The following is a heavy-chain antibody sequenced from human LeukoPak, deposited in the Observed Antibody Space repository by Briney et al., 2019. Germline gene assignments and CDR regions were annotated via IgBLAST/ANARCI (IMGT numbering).Heavy chain of an antibody. V-gene: IGHV3-23*01. Sequence: GGSLRLSCAASGFTVSSNYMSWVRQAPGKGLEWVSSITGSGDGTSAADSVTGRLSISRDNSKSTLYLQMNSLRVEDTAVYYCAKAGLVRGGALDSWGQGTLVTVSS. CDR3: AKAGLVRGGALDS. CDR1: GFTVSSNY. CDR2: ITGSGDGT. D-gene: IGHD4/OR15-4a*01. J-gene: IGHJ4*02.